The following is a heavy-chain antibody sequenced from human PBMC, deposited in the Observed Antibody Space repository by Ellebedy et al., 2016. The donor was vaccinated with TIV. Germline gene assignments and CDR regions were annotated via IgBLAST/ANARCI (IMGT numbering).Heavy chain of an antibody. CDR3: ARVEQWLDEGLYFHY. V-gene: IGHV3-9*01. J-gene: IGHJ4*02. Sequence: PGGSLRLSCAASGFTFADYAMYWVRQAPGKGLEWVSGISWNSGSIAYADSVRGRFTISRDNANNSLYLQMNSLRVEDTAVYYWARVEQWLDEGLYFHYWGRGTLVTVSS. CDR1: GFTFADYA. D-gene: IGHD6-19*01. CDR2: ISWNSGSI.